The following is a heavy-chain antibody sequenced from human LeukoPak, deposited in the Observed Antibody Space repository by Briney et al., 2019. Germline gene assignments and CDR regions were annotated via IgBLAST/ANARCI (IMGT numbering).Heavy chain of an antibody. D-gene: IGHD6-19*01. J-gene: IGHJ4*02. CDR1: GYTFTGYY. CDR2: INPNSGGT. V-gene: IGHV1-2*02. Sequence: ASVKVSCKASGYTFTGYYMHWVRQAPGQGLEWMGWINPNSGGTNYAQKFRGRVTMTRDTSISTAYMELSRLRSDDTAVYYCARKAVAGTGVYDYWGQGTLVTVSS. CDR3: ARKAVAGTGVYDY.